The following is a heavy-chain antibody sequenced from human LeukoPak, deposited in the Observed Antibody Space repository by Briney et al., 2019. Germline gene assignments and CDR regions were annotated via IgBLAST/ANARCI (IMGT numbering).Heavy chain of an antibody. CDR1: GFSLSTNGMS. V-gene: IGHV2-70*11. CDR2: IDWDDDK. Sequence: SGPAPVKPTQTLTLTCTFSGFSLSTNGMSVTWVRQPPGKALEWLARIDWDDDKYYSASLKTRLTISKDTSKNQVVLTMTNMDPVDTATYFCARCIAATGTLDYWGQGALVTVSS. CDR3: ARCIAATGTLDY. J-gene: IGHJ4*02. D-gene: IGHD6-13*01.